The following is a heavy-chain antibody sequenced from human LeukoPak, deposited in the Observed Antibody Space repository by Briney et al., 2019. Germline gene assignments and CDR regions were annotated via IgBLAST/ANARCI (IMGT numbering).Heavy chain of an antibody. CDR1: GGTFSSYA. Sequence: SVKVSCKASGGTFSSYAISWVRQAPGQGLEWMGGIIPIFGTANYAQKFQGRVTITADESTSTAHMELSSLRSEDTAVYYCARDLGTRYCSGGSCYYYYMDVWGKGTTVTVSS. CDR2: IIPIFGTA. D-gene: IGHD2-15*01. CDR3: ARDLGTRYCSGGSCYYYYMDV. J-gene: IGHJ6*03. V-gene: IGHV1-69*01.